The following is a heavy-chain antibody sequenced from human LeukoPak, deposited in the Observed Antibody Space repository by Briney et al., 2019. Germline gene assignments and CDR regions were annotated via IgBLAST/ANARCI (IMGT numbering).Heavy chain of an antibody. CDR3: ARDSYSSSWYSGYFHH. Sequence: ASVMVSCRASGYTFTSYGIGWVRQAPGQGLEWMGWISVYNGNTNYAQNLQGRVTMTTDTSTSTAYMELRSLRSDDTAVYYCARDSYSSSWYSGYFHHWGQGTLVIVSS. CDR2: ISVYNGNT. D-gene: IGHD6-13*01. CDR1: GYTFTSYG. J-gene: IGHJ1*01. V-gene: IGHV1-18*01.